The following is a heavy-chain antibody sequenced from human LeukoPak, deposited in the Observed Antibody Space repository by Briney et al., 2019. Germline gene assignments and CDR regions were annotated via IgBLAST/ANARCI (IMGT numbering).Heavy chain of an antibody. D-gene: IGHD2-21*02. CDR1: GFTFSSYA. Sequence: GGSLRLSCAASGFTFSSYAMSWVRQAPGKGLEWVSAISGSGGSTYYADSVKGRFTISRDNSKNTLYLQMNSLRAEDTAVYYCARVVYCGGDCYSGGDYWGQGTLVTVSS. CDR3: ARVVYCGGDCYSGGDY. CDR2: ISGSGGST. J-gene: IGHJ4*02. V-gene: IGHV3-23*01.